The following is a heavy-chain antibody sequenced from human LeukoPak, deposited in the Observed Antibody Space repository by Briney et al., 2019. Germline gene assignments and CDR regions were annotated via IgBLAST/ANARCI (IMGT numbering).Heavy chain of an antibody. CDR1: GYTFTGYY. J-gene: IGHJ6*02. D-gene: IGHD3-10*01. Sequence: ASVKVSCKASGYTFTGYYMHWVRQAPGQGLEWMGWINPNSGGTNYAQKFQGRVTMNRDTSISTAYMELSRLRSDDTAVYYCARDTYYYGSGSYGVGNYYYGMDVWGQGTTVTVSS. V-gene: IGHV1-2*02. CDR2: INPNSGGT. CDR3: ARDTYYYGSGSYGVGNYYYGMDV.